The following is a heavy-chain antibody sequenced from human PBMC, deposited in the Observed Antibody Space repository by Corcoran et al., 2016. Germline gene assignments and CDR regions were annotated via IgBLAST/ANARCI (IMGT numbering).Heavy chain of an antibody. V-gene: IGHV3-33*03. CDR1: GFTFSYYG. CDR3: ESLRHSNFMAGLYV. D-gene: IGHD4-4*01. Sequence: QEQLVASGGGVVQPGGSLRLSCVASGFTFSYYGMRWVRQAPGKGLEWVAIIWNDGSHKDHADSVKGRFTISRDNYKNTLYLQMNSLIVEVTAVYYCESLRHSNFMAGLYVWGQGITVTVSS. J-gene: IGHJ6*02. CDR2: IWNDGSHK.